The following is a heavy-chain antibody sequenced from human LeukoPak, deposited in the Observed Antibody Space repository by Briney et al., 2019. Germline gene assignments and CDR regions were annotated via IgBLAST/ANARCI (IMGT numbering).Heavy chain of an antibody. CDR3: ARGPQSSGSYSVDY. V-gene: IGHV4-4*07. J-gene: IGHJ4*02. CDR2: IYSSGST. CDR1: GXSISSYY. D-gene: IGHD1-26*01. Sequence: PSETLCLTWAVSGXSISSYYWTWIRQPAGKGLEWIGRIYSSGSTNYNPSLKSRGTMSVDTSKNQFSLRLIYVTAADAAVYYCARGPQSSGSYSVDYWGQGTLVTVSS.